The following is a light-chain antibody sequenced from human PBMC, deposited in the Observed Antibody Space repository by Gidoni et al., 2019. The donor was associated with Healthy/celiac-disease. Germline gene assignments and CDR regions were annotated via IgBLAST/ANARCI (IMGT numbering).Light chain of an antibody. V-gene: IGLV2-11*01. CDR1: SSDVGGYNY. Sequence: QSALPLPRPVSGSPGQSVTISCTGTSSDVGGYNYVSWYQQHPGKAPKLMIYDVSKRPSGVPDRFSGSKSGNTASLTISGLQAEDEADYYCCSYAGSVVFGGGTKLTVL. CDR2: DVS. CDR3: CSYAGSVV. J-gene: IGLJ2*01.